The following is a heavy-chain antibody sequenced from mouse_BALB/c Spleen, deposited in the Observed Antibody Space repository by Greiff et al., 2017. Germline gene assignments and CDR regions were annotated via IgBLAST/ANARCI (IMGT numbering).Heavy chain of an antibody. Sequence: EVKLEESGGGLVKPGGSLKLSCAASGFTFSSYGMSWVRQTPDKRLELVATINSNGGSTYYPDSVKGRFTISRDNAKNTLYLQMSSLKSEDTAMYYCARAEYYVPFAYWGQGTLVTVSA. CDR1: GFTFSSYG. D-gene: IGHD1-1*01. J-gene: IGHJ3*01. V-gene: IGHV5-6-3*01. CDR3: ARAEYYVPFAY. CDR2: INSNGGST.